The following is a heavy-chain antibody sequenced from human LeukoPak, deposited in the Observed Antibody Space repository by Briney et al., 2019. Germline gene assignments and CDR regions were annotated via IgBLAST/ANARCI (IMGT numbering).Heavy chain of an antibody. V-gene: IGHV3-11*05. Sequence: NPGGSLRLSCAASGFAFSDYYMSWIRQAPGKGLERVSYISGGSRYTNYADSVKGRFTISRDNAKNSLYLQMNSLRAEGTAVYYCAREYGSGSCFDFWGQGTLVTVSS. CDR1: GFAFSDYY. CDR2: ISGGSRYT. CDR3: AREYGSGSCFDF. D-gene: IGHD3-10*01. J-gene: IGHJ4*02.